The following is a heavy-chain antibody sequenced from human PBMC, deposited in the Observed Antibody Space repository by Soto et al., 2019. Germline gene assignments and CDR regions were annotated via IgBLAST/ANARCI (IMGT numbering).Heavy chain of an antibody. CDR1: GFTFSSYA. CDR3: ARAGGSGSSYWYFDP. Sequence: GGSLRLSCAASGFTFSSYAMSWVRQAPGKGLEWVADISSTGGSTYYPDSVKGRFTISRDNAKKTLYLQMNSLRAEDTAVYYCARAGGSGSSYWYFDPWGRGTLVTVSS. D-gene: IGHD3-10*01. V-gene: IGHV3-23*01. CDR2: ISSTGGST. J-gene: IGHJ2*01.